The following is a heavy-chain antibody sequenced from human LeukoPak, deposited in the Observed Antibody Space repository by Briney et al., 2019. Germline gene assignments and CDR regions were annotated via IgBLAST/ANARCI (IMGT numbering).Heavy chain of an antibody. CDR1: GFTFSSYA. CDR3: AIGVGSTMIVGVFDI. Sequence: GGSLRLSCAASGFTFSSYAMSWVRQAPGKGLEWVSAISGSGGSTYYADSVKGRFTISRDNSKNTLYLQMNSLRAEDTAVYYCAIGVGSTMIVGVFDIWGQGTMVTVSS. CDR2: ISGSGGST. J-gene: IGHJ3*02. D-gene: IGHD3-22*01. V-gene: IGHV3-23*01.